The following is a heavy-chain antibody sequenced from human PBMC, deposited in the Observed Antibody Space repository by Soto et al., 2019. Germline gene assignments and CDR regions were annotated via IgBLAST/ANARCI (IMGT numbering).Heavy chain of an antibody. V-gene: IGHV4-30-4*01. Sequence: SETLSLTCTVSGGSINSGDYHWTWIRQFPGKGLEWIGGIYYSASTYYNPALVSRITISLDTSKNQFSLKLTSVTAADTAVYFCARDARTPSGGMDVWGQGTTVTVSS. CDR2: IYYSAST. CDR1: GGSINSGDYH. J-gene: IGHJ6*02. CDR3: ARDARTPSGGMDV.